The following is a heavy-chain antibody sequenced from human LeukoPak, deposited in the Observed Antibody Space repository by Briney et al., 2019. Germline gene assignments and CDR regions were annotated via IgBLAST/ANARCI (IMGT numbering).Heavy chain of an antibody. V-gene: IGHV4-34*01. D-gene: IGHD2-15*01. CDR3: ARGGYCSGGSCYFDY. CDR1: GGSFSGYY. CDR2: INHSGST. Sequence: SETLSLTCAVYGGSFSGYYWSWIRQPPGKGLEWIGEINHSGSTNYNPSLKSRVTISVDTSKSQFSLKLSSVTAADTAVYYCARGGYCSGGSCYFDYWGQGTLVTVSS. J-gene: IGHJ4*02.